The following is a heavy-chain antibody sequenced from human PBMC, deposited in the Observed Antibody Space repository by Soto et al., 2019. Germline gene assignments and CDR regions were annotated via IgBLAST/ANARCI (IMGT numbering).Heavy chain of an antibody. CDR1: GYTFTDYY. D-gene: IGHD3-9*01. J-gene: IGHJ3*01. CDR3: ARAQELRSCDWSWGGGAVDV. Sequence: HVQLVQSGAEVKKPGASLRVSCKASGYTFTDYYIHWVRQAPGQGLQWMGWLSPYNGATTYAQKFQDWVTMTRDTSISTAYLDLSRLSSGDTAAYDCARAQELRSCDWSWGGGAVDVWGQGTMVTASS. V-gene: IGHV1-2*04. CDR2: LSPYNGAT.